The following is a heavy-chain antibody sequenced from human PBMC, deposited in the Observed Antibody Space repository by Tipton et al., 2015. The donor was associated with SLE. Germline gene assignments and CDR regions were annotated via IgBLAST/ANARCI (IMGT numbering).Heavy chain of an antibody. Sequence: GSLRLSCAASGFTLSSYWMHWVRQAPGKGLVWVSRINSDGSSTSYADSVKGRFTISRDNSKNTLYLQMNSLRAEDTAVYYCAKGLGSTPAFDIWGQGTMVTVSS. J-gene: IGHJ3*02. D-gene: IGHD2-15*01. CDR1: GFTLSSYW. CDR3: AKGLGSTPAFDI. CDR2: INSDGSST. V-gene: IGHV3-74*01.